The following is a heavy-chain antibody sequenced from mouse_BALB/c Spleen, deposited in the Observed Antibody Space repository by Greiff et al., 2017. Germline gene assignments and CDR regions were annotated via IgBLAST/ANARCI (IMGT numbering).Heavy chain of an antibody. Sequence: VKLMESGPGLVQPSQSLSITCTVSGFSLTSYGVHWVRQSPGKGLEWLGVIWSGGSTDYNAAFISRLSISKDNSKSQVFFKMNSLQADDTAIYYCARNHSPYAMDYWGQGTSVTVSS. CDR3: ARNHSPYAMDY. CDR2: IWSGGST. V-gene: IGHV2-4-1*01. CDR1: GFSLTSYG. J-gene: IGHJ4*01.